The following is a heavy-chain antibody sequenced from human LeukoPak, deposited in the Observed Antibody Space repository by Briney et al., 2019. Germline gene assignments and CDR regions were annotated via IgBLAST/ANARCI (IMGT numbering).Heavy chain of an antibody. D-gene: IGHD3-3*01. CDR1: GGTFSSYA. J-gene: IGHJ4*02. CDR2: IIPIFGTA. V-gene: IGHV1-69*13. CDR3: ARGVYYNFWSGLDY. Sequence: WASVKVSCKASGGTFSSYAISWVRQAPGQGLEWMGGIIPIFGTANYAQKFQGRVTITADESTSTAYMEVSSLRSEDTAVYYCARGVYYNFWSGLDYWGQGTQVTVSS.